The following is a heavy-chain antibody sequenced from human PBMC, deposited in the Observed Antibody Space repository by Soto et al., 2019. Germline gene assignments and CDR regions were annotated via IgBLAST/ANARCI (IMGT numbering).Heavy chain of an antibody. CDR3: AGSTIFGLPGPYYYYGMDV. D-gene: IGHD3-3*01. CDR1: GFTFSSYG. J-gene: IGHJ6*02. CDR2: INSDGSST. Sequence: GGSLRLCCAASGFTFSSYGMHWVRQAPGKGLVWVSRINSDGSSTSYADSVKGRFTISRDNAKNTLYLQMNSLRAEDTAVYYCAGSTIFGLPGPYYYYGMDVWGQGTTVTVSS. V-gene: IGHV3-74*01.